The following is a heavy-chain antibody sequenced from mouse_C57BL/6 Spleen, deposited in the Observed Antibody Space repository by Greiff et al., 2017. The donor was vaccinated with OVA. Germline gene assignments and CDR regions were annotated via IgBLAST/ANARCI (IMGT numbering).Heavy chain of an antibody. Sequence: QVQLQQSGAELVRPGTSVKVSCKASGYAFTNYLIEWVKQRPGQGLEWIGVINPGSGGTNYNEKFKGKATLTADKSSSTAYMQLSSLTSEDSAVYFCARGAGLLLRYLYAMDYWGQGTSVTVSS. J-gene: IGHJ4*01. CDR2: INPGSGGT. CDR1: GYAFTNYL. D-gene: IGHD1-1*01. CDR3: ARGAGLLLRYLYAMDY. V-gene: IGHV1-54*01.